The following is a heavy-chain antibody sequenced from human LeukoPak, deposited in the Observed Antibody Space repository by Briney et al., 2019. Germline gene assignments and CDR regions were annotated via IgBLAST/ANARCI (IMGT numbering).Heavy chain of an antibody. D-gene: IGHD3-10*01. V-gene: IGHV3-15*01. CDR1: GVTFSNAC. Sequence: GGSLRLSCAASGVTFSNACVSWGRQAPGKGREWGGRIKSKTDGGTTDYAAPVKGRFTISRDDSKNTLYLQMNSLKTEDTAVYYCTTDLIGELLEPFDYWGQGTLVTVSS. CDR2: IKSKTDGGTT. J-gene: IGHJ4*02. CDR3: TTDLIGELLEPFDY.